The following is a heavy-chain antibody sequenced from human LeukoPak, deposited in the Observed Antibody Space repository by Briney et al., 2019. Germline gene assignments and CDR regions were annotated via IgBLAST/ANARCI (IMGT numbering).Heavy chain of an antibody. Sequence: GGSLRLSCAASGFTFRSYAMSWVRQAPGKGLEWVSIISGGGDDTYYADSVKGRFTISRDNAKNSLYLQMNSLRAEDTAVYYCAELSITMIGGVWGKGTTVTISS. CDR2: ISGGGDDT. J-gene: IGHJ6*04. CDR3: AELSITMIGGV. D-gene: IGHD3-10*02. CDR1: GFTFRSYA. V-gene: IGHV3-23*01.